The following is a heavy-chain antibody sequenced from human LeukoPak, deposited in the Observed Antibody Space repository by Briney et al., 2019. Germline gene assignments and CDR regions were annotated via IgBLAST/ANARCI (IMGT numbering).Heavy chain of an antibody. CDR1: GYTFTGYY. CDR3: ARELYCSSTSCYRAHDAFDI. V-gene: IGHV1-2*02. CDR2: INPNSGGT. Sequence: EASVKVSCKASGYTFTGYYMHWVRQAPGQGLGWMGWINPNSGGTNYAQKFQGRVTMTRDTSISTAYMELSRLRSDDTAVYYCARELYCSSTSCYRAHDAFDIWGQGTMITVSS. D-gene: IGHD2-2*02. J-gene: IGHJ3*02.